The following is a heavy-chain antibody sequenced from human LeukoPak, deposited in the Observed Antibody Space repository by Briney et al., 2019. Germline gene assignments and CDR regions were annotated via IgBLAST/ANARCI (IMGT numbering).Heavy chain of an antibody. Sequence: GGSLRLSCTTSGFTFGDYAMGWVRQAPGKGLEWVGLIRSKAYSGTTEQAASVKGRFTISRDDSKSIAYLQMDSLKTEDTAVYYCTRQWAAARSYYFDCWGQGTLVTVSS. J-gene: IGHJ4*02. CDR3: TRQWAAARSYYFDC. CDR1: GFTFGDYA. D-gene: IGHD6-6*01. V-gene: IGHV3-49*04. CDR2: IRSKAYSGTT.